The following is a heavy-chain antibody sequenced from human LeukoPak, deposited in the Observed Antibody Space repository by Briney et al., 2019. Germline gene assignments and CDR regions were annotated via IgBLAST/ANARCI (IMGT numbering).Heavy chain of an antibody. J-gene: IGHJ5*02. CDR1: GGSISSSNW. D-gene: IGHD2-15*01. V-gene: IGHV4-4*02. Sequence: PSETLSLTCAVSGGSISSSNWWSWVRQPPGKGLEWIGEIYHSGSTNYNPSLKSRVTISVDKSKNQFSLKLSSVTAADTAVYYCARHESCSSSSCSFFGPTTWGQGTLVTVSS. CDR3: ARHESCSSSSCSFFGPTT. CDR2: IYHSGST.